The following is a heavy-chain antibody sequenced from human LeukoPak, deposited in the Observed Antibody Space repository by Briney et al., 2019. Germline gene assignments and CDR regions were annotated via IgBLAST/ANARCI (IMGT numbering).Heavy chain of an antibody. J-gene: IGHJ6*02. Sequence: GASVKVSCKASGYTFTSYGISWVRQAPGQGLEWMGWISAYNGNTNYAQKLQGRVTMTTDTSTSTAYMELGSLRSDDAAVYYCARGHGSGWSYYYYGMDVWGQGTTVTVSS. D-gene: IGHD6-19*01. V-gene: IGHV1-18*01. CDR3: ARGHGSGWSYYYYGMDV. CDR2: ISAYNGNT. CDR1: GYTFTSYG.